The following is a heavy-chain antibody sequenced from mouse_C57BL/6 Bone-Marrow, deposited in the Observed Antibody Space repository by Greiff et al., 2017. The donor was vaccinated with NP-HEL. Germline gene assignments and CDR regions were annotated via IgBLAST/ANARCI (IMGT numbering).Heavy chain of an antibody. CDR1: GFTFSSYG. CDR2: ISSGGSYT. V-gene: IGHV5-6*01. CDR3: ARPLAYYSNPYFDY. D-gene: IGHD2-5*01. Sequence: EVMLVGSGGDLVKPGGSLKLSCAASGFTFSSYGMSWVRQTPDKRLEWVATISSGGSYTYYPDSVKGRFTISRDNAKNTLYLQMSSLKSEDTAMYYCARPLAYYSNPYFDYWGQGTTLTVSS. J-gene: IGHJ2*01.